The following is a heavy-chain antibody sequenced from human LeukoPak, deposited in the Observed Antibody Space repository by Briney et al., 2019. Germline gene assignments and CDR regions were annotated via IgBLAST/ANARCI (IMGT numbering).Heavy chain of an antibody. V-gene: IGHV3-7*01. CDR2: IKQDGSEK. Sequence: PGGSLRLSCAASGFTFSSYWMSWVRQAPGKGLEWVAHIKQDGSEKYYVDSVKGRFTISRDNAKNSLYLQMNSLRAEDTAVYYCAREGSGWELPQDNDYYYYYMDVWGKGTTVTVSS. CDR3: AREGSGWELPQDNDYYYYYMDV. J-gene: IGHJ6*03. D-gene: IGHD1-26*01. CDR1: GFTFSSYW.